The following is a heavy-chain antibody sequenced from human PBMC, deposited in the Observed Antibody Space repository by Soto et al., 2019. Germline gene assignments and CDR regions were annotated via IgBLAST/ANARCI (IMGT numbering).Heavy chain of an antibody. J-gene: IGHJ4*02. V-gene: IGHV3-23*01. CDR1: GFTFSSYA. Sequence: GGSLRLSCAASGFTFSSYAMSWVRQAPGKGLEWVSAISGSGGSTYYADSVKGRFTISRDNSKNTLYLQMNSLRAEDTAVYYCAKGYCSGGSCADVVHWGQGTLATVPS. CDR2: ISGSGGST. CDR3: AKGYCSGGSCADVVH. D-gene: IGHD2-15*01.